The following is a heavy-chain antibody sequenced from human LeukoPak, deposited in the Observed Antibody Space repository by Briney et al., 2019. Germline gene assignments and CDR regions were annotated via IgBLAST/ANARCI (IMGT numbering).Heavy chain of an antibody. Sequence: SETLSLTCGVFGGSFSEYYWTWIRQSPVKGLEWIGEINHSGTTNYNLSLESRVTISVDTSKNQFSLNLSSVTAADTAVYYCASNGPLLSDTNRYYFNYWGQGTLVTVSS. V-gene: IGHV4-34*01. D-gene: IGHD2-8*01. CDR1: GGSFSEYY. J-gene: IGHJ4*02. CDR3: ASNGPLLSDTNRYYFNY. CDR2: INHSGTT.